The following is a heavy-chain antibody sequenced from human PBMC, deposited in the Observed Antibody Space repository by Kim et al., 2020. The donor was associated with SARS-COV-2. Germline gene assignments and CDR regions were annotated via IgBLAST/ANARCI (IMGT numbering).Heavy chain of an antibody. J-gene: IGHJ3*02. D-gene: IGHD2-21*02. Sequence: DSVKGRFTISRDNSKNTLYLQMNSLRAEDTAVYYCAKDECGGDPFCAFDIWGQGTMVTVSS. CDR3: AKDECGGDPFCAFDI. V-gene: IGHV3-23*01.